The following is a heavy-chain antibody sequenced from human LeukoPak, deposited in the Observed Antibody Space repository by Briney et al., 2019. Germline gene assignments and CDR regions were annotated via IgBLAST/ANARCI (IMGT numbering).Heavy chain of an antibody. V-gene: IGHV3-64D*06. CDR2: IINNGGST. CDR1: GFTFSSYA. D-gene: IGHD2-21*02. CDR3: VNDYCGADCHL. Sequence: GGSLRLSCSTSGFTFSSYAMNWVRQAPGKGLEYVSGIINNGGSTYYADSVKGRFTVFRDNSKNTLFLQMSSLRSEDTAVYYCVNDYCGADCHLWGQGTLVTVST. J-gene: IGHJ4*02.